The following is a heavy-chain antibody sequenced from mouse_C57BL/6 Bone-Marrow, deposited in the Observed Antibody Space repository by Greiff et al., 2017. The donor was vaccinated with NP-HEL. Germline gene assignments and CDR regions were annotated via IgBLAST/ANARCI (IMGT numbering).Heavy chain of an antibody. CDR1: GFTFSDYG. CDR2: ISNLAYSI. D-gene: IGHD2-5*01. V-gene: IGHV5-15*01. CDR3: ARHGSNLGYFDY. Sequence: EVQGVESGGGLVQPGGSLKLSCAASGFTFSDYGMAWVRQAPRKGPEWVAFISNLAYSIYYADTVTGRFTISRENAKNTLYLEMSSLRSEDTAMYYCARHGSNLGYFDYWGQGTTLTVSS. J-gene: IGHJ2*01.